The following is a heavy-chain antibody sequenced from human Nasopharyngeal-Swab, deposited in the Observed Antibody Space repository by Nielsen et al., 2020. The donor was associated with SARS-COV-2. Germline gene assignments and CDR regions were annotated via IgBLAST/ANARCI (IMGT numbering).Heavy chain of an antibody. J-gene: IGHJ4*02. CDR3: ARGHRYGDLDY. CDR2: INHSGST. D-gene: IGHD4-17*01. Sequence: PGKGLEWIGEINHSGSTNYNPSLKSRVTISVDTSKNQFSLKLSSVTAADTAVYYCARGHRYGDLDYWSQGTLVTVSS. V-gene: IGHV4-34*01.